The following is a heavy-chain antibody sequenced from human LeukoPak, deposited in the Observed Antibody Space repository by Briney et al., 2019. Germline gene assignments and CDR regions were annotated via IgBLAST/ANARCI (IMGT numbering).Heavy chain of an antibody. CDR1: GGTFSSYA. Sequence: SVKVSCKASGGTFSSYAISWVRQAPGQGLEWMGGITPIFGTANYAQKFQGRVTITTDESTSTAYMELSSLRSEDTAVYYCASLQGVGATGVADYWGQGTLVTVSS. J-gene: IGHJ4*02. CDR3: ASLQGVGATGVADY. CDR2: ITPIFGTA. V-gene: IGHV1-69*05. D-gene: IGHD1-26*01.